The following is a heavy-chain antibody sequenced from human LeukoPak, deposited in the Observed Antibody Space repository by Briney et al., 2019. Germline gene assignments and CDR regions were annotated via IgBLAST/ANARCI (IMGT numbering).Heavy chain of an antibody. J-gene: IGHJ6*03. V-gene: IGHV4-4*07. Sequence: PSETLSLTCTVSDGSLGPYYWSWIRQPAGKGLEWIGRIYYSGSTDYSPSLRSRVTMSVDTSKNQFPLRLISVTAADTAIYYCAREGGQWPAYYYYMDVWGKGTTVTVPS. CDR3: AREGGQWPAYYYYMDV. CDR2: IYYSGST. D-gene: IGHD6-19*01. CDR1: DGSLGPYY.